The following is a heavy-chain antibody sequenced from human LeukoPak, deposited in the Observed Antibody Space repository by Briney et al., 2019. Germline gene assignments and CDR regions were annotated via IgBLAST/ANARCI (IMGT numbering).Heavy chain of an antibody. D-gene: IGHD5-24*01. CDR3: ARYDAEMSHDY. V-gene: IGHV3-23*01. Sequence: GGSLRLSCAASGFTFNTYDMSWVRQSPVKVLEWVSGLSGSGDRTYYTDSVKGRFTISRDNSKNTVYLQMNTLRAEDTAVYYCARYDAEMSHDYWGQGTLVTVSS. CDR1: GFTFNTYD. J-gene: IGHJ4*02. CDR2: LSGSGDRT.